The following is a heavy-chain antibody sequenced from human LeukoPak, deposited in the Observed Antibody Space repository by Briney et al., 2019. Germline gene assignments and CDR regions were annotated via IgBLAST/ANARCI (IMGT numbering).Heavy chain of an antibody. V-gene: IGHV1-8*03. CDR1: GYTFTGYY. J-gene: IGHJ4*02. CDR3: ARVRSGSYSYYFDY. Sequence: ASVKVSCKASGYTFTGYYMHWVRQAPGQGLEWMGWMNPNSGNTGYAQKFQGKVTITRNTSISTAYMELSSLRSEDTAVYYCARVRSGSYSYYFDYWGQGTLVTVSS. D-gene: IGHD1-26*01. CDR2: MNPNSGNT.